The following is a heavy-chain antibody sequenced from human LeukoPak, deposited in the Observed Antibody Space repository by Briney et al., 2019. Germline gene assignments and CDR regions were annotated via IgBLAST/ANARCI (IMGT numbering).Heavy chain of an antibody. V-gene: IGHV3-23*01. CDR2: ISGSGDST. J-gene: IGHJ4*02. CDR1: GFTFSTYA. Sequence: PGGSLRLSCAASGFTFSTYAVNWVRQAPGKGLEWVSTISGSGDSTYYADSAKGRFTISRDNSKNTLYLQMNSLRAEDTAVYYCARAPSGLPGDYWGQGTLVTVSS. CDR3: ARAPSGLPGDY. D-gene: IGHD3-10*01.